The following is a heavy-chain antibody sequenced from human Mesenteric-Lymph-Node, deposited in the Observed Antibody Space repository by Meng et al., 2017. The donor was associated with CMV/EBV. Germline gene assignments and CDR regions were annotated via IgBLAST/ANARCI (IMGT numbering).Heavy chain of an antibody. CDR2: IVYDGSNE. CDR1: GFTVRNYA. CDR3: AKEMIQRNYAFDY. J-gene: IGHJ4*02. V-gene: IGHV3-30-3*01. D-gene: IGHD1-7*01. Sequence: AAAGFTVRNYAMHCVRRAPGKGLGWVAVIVYDGSNEHYADSVQGRFSISRDNPKNTLYLQMNSLRAEDTAVYYCAKEMIQRNYAFDYWGRGTLVTVSS.